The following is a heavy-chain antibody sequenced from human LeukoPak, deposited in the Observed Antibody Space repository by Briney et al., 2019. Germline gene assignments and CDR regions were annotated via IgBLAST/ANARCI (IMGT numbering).Heavy chain of an antibody. J-gene: IGHJ5*02. CDR2: IYYNGDT. CDR1: GGSISSSRSY. D-gene: IGHD4-11*01. V-gene: IGHV4-39*07. Sequence: SETLSLTCSVSGGSISSSRSYWGWIRQTPGKGLEWVGSIYYNGDTYYNPSFKSRVSMSVDTAKNQISFILTSVTAADTAVYHCSREGYSCRNWFDTWGQGTLVTVSS. CDR3: SREGYSCRNWFDT.